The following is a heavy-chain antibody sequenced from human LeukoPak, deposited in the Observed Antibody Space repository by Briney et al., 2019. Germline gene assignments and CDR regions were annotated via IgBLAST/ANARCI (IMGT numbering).Heavy chain of an antibody. V-gene: IGHV1-18*01. Sequence: GASVKVSCKASGYTFTSYGISWVRQAPGQGLEWMGWISAYNGNTNYAQKLQGRVTMTTDTSTSTAYMELRSLRSDDTAVYYCARVGLGYCSGTSCYEGRDWGQGTLVTVSS. J-gene: IGHJ4*02. D-gene: IGHD2-2*01. CDR1: GYTFTSYG. CDR2: ISAYNGNT. CDR3: ARVGLGYCSGTSCYEGRD.